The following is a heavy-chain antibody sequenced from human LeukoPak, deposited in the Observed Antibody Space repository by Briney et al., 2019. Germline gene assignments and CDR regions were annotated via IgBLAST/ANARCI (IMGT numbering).Heavy chain of an antibody. V-gene: IGHV3-48*03. CDR1: AFTFSLYE. D-gene: IGHD6-13*01. CDR3: ARLAAAGYFDY. CDR2: ISSDGNSI. Sequence: PGGTLRLSCAASAFTFSLYEMSWVRQAPEMGLEWVAYISSDGNSIHYADSVKGRFTISRDNAKNSLYLQMNSLRAEDTAVYYCARLAAAGYFDYWGQGTLVTVSS. J-gene: IGHJ4*02.